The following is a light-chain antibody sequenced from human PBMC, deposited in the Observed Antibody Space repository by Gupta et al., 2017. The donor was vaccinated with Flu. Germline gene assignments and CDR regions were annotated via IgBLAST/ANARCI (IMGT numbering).Light chain of an antibody. J-gene: IGKJ5*01. Sequence: DIQMTQSPSSLSASVGDRVTITCRASQSISSYLHWYQQKPGQAPKLLIYGASSLQRGVPPRFRGSGSGTDFTLTISSLQPEDFATYYCQQSYNTSITFGQGTRLEI. V-gene: IGKV1-39*01. CDR3: QQSYNTSIT. CDR1: QSISSY. CDR2: GAS.